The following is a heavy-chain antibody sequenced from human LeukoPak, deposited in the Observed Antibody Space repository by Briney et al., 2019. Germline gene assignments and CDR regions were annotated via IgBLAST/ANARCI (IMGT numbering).Heavy chain of an antibody. CDR1: GGSISSYY. V-gene: IGHV4-59*04. CDR3: ARLVGSSWYHEVLRGRDY. CDR2: IHYSGRT. Sequence: SETLSLTCTVSGGSISSYYWSWIRQPPGKGLEWIGYIHYSGRTYYNPSLKSRVTISVDTSKNQFSLKLSSVTVVDTAIYYCARLVGSSWYHEVLRGRDYWGQGTLVTVSS. J-gene: IGHJ4*02. D-gene: IGHD6-13*01.